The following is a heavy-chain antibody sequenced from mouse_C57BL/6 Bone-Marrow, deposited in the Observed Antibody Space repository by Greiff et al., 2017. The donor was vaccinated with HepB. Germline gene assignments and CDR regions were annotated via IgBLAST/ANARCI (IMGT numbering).Heavy chain of an antibody. CDR2: INPGSGGT. CDR3: ARFCGYYYAMDY. D-gene: IGHD2-2*01. V-gene: IGHV1-54*01. CDR1: GYAFTNYL. J-gene: IGHJ4*01. Sequence: VHLVESGAELVRPGTSVKVSCKASGYAFTNYLIEWVKQRPGQGLEWIGVINPGSGGTNYNEKFKGKATLTADKSSSTAYMQLSSLTSEDSAVYFCARFCGYYYAMDYWGQGTSVTVSS.